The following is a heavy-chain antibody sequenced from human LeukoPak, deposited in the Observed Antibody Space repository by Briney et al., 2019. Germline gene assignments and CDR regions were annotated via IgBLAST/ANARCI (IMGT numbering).Heavy chain of an antibody. J-gene: IGHJ3*02. Sequence: GGSLRLSCAASGFTFSSYSMNWVRQAPGKGLEWVSGISGSGGSTYYADSVKGRFTISRDNSKNTLYLQMKSLRVEDTAVYYCAKKGAVAGTRGAFDIWGQGTMVTVSS. CDR3: AKKGAVAGTRGAFDI. CDR1: GFTFSSYS. CDR2: ISGSGGST. D-gene: IGHD6-19*01. V-gene: IGHV3-23*01.